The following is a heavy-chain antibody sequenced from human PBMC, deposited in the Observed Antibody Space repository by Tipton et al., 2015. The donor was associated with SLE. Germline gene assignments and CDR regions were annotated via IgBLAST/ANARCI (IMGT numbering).Heavy chain of an antibody. Sequence: TLSLTCTVSGGSISSHYWSWIRQLPGKGLEWIGSIYHSGSTYYNPSLKSRVTISVDTSKNQFSLKLSSVTAADTAVYDCARGGYSGYEYFDYWGQGTLVTVSS. CDR3: ARGGYSGYEYFDY. D-gene: IGHD5-12*01. CDR1: GGSISSHY. CDR2: IYHSGST. J-gene: IGHJ4*02. V-gene: IGHV4-38-2*02.